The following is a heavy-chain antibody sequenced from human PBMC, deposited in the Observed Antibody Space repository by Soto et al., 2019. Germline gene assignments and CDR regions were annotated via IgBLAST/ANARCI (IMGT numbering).Heavy chain of an antibody. Sequence: PGGSLRLSCSASGFTFSSYAMHWVRQAPGKGLEYVSAISSNGGSTYYADSVKGRFTISRDNSKNTLYLQMSSLRAEDTAVYYCARTDFWSASYHFDYWAQGTLVTVYS. CDR2: ISSNGGST. CDR1: GFTFSSYA. CDR3: ARTDFWSASYHFDY. D-gene: IGHD3-3*01. V-gene: IGHV3-64D*06. J-gene: IGHJ4*02.